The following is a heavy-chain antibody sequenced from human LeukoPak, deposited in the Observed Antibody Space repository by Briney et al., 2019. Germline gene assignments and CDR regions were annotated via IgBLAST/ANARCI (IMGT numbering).Heavy chain of an antibody. D-gene: IGHD2-21*02. CDR2: ISAYSGVT. V-gene: IGHV1-18*01. J-gene: IGHJ5*02. Sequence: ASVKVSCKASGYTFTSYGISWVRQAPGQGLEWMGWISAYSGVTKYAQKFQGRVTMTSDTSISTAYMELSRLRSDDTAVYYCTRDAGGGDCYSCPNWFDPWGQGTLVTVSS. CDR1: GYTFTSYG. CDR3: TRDAGGGDCYSCPNWFDP.